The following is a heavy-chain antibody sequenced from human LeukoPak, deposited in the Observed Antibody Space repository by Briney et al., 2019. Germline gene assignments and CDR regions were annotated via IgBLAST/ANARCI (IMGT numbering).Heavy chain of an antibody. CDR3: ARGKTSGYSSSWYLDY. CDR1: GFTFSSYA. V-gene: IGHV3-64*01. Sequence: GGSLKLSCAASGFTFSSYAMHWVRQAPGKGLEYVSAISSNGGSTYYANSVKGRFTFSRDNSKNTLYLQMGSLRAEDMAVYYCARGKTSGYSSSWYLDYWGQGTLVTVSS. J-gene: IGHJ4*02. CDR2: ISSNGGST. D-gene: IGHD6-13*01.